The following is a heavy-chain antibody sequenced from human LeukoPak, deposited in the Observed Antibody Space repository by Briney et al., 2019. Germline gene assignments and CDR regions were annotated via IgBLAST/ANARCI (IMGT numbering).Heavy chain of an antibody. CDR3: ARDGVAGIFGY. CDR1: GYTFTSNY. V-gene: IGHV1-18*04. CDR2: ISAYNGNT. J-gene: IGHJ4*02. D-gene: IGHD6-19*01. Sequence: ASVKVSCKAFGYTFTSNYMHWVRQAPGQGLEWMGWISAYNGNTNYAQKLQGRVTMTTDTSTSTAYMELRSLRSDDTAVYYCARDGVAGIFGYWGQGTLVTVSS.